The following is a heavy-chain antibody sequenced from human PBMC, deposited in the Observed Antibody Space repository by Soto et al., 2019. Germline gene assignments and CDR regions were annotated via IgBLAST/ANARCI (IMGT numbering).Heavy chain of an antibody. CDR3: AKSIVVVPAATVGNYYYYGMDV. V-gene: IGHV3-30*18. J-gene: IGHJ6*02. Sequence: PGGSLRLSCAASGFTFSSYGMHWVRQAPGKGLEWVAVISYDGSNKYYADSVKGRFTISRDNSKNTLYLQMNSLRAEDTAVYYCAKSIVVVPAATVGNYYYYGMDVWGQGTAVTVSS. CDR1: GFTFSSYG. D-gene: IGHD2-2*01. CDR2: ISYDGSNK.